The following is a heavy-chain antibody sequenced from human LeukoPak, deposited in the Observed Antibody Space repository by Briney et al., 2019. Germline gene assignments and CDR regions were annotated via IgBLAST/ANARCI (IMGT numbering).Heavy chain of an antibody. J-gene: IGHJ4*02. CDR3: ARSPYLSFDY. CDR2: IYISGPT. CDR1: GFTVSKNY. Sequence: GGSLSLSCAASGFTVSKNYMKWARQAPGKGLEWVSVIYISGPTYYADSVKGRFTISRDNSKNTLYLQMNSLRAEDTAVYYCARSPYLSFDYWGQGTLVTVSS. V-gene: IGHV3-53*01.